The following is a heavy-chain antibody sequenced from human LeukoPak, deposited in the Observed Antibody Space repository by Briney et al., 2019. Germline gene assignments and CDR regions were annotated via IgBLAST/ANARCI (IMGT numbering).Heavy chain of an antibody. D-gene: IGHD3-22*01. CDR3: ARGESSCYSTLSD. J-gene: IGHJ4*02. Sequence: GGSLRLSCAASGFTFSSYTMNWVRQAPGKGLEWVSSISGSSTYKYYADSMKGRFTISRDNAKNSLFLQIDSLIAEDTAVYYCARGESSCYSTLSDWGQGTLVTVSS. CDR2: ISGSSTYK. V-gene: IGHV3-21*01. CDR1: GFTFSSYT.